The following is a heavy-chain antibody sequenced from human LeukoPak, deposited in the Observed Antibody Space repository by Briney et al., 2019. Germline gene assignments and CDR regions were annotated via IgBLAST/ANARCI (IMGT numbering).Heavy chain of an antibody. Sequence: GGSLRLSCGASGFPFSSYTMHWVRQAPGKGLEYVSTISSNGDGSYYANSVKGRFTITRDNSKNTLYLQMGSLRAEDMAVYFCARGGGYCSDTRCYGIDYWGQGTLVTVSS. CDR2: ISSNGDGS. CDR1: GFPFSSYT. V-gene: IGHV3-64*01. J-gene: IGHJ4*02. D-gene: IGHD2-15*01. CDR3: ARGGGYCSDTRCYGIDY.